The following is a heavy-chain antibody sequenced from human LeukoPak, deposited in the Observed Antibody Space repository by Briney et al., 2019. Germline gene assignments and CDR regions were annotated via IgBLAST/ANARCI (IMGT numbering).Heavy chain of an antibody. CDR2: IYYSGST. CDR1: GGSISSYY. D-gene: IGHD3-10*01. J-gene: IGHJ4*01. Sequence: SETLSLTCTVSGGSISSYYWSWIRQPPGKGLEWIGYIYYSGSTNYNPSLKSRVTISVDTSKNQFSLKLTSVTAADAAVYYCARGRYGSGSYFFDYWGQGTLVTVSS. V-gene: IGHV4-59*12. CDR3: ARGRYGSGSYFFDY.